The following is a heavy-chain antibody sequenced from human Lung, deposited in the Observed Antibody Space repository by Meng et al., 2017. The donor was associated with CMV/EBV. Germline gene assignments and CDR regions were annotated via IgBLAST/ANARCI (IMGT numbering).Heavy chain of an antibody. D-gene: IGHD3-3*01. CDR3: ARARLWSGSGGHFAY. CDR2: VYYSGSI. CDR1: GGSMTPYY. J-gene: IGHJ4*02. Sequence: SETLSLTXNVPGGSMTPYYWNWIRQTPGKGLEWIGYVYYSGSINYNPSLKGRVTISVDTSRNQFSLKLSSLTAAGRGFYSCARARLWSGSGGHFAYWGQGKLVTVS. V-gene: IGHV4-59*01.